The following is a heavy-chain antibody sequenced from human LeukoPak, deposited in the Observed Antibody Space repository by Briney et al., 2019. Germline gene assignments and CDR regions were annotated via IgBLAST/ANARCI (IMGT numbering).Heavy chain of an antibody. V-gene: IGHV1-46*01. Sequence: ASVKVSCKASGYTFTSYYMHWVRQAPGQGLEWMGIINPSGGSTSYAQKFQGRVTMTRDTSTSTVYMELSSLRSEDTAVYYCATFEVVSSSWYSFDYWGQGTLVTVSS. CDR3: ATFEVVSSSWYSFDY. CDR2: INPSGGST. J-gene: IGHJ4*02. CDR1: GYTFTSYY. D-gene: IGHD6-13*01.